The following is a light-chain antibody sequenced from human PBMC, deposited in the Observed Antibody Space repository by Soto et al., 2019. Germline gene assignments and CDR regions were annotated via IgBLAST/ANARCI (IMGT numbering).Light chain of an antibody. V-gene: IGLV2-14*01. CDR3: SSYTSSSTLHV. J-gene: IGLJ1*01. Sequence: QCVLTRPAYGSGAAGEASTISSTGTSSDVGGYNYVSWYQQHPGKAPKLMIYDVSNRPSGVSNRFSGSKSGNTASLTISGLQAEDEADYYCSSYTSSSTLHVFGTGTKVTVL. CDR1: SSDVGGYNY. CDR2: DVS.